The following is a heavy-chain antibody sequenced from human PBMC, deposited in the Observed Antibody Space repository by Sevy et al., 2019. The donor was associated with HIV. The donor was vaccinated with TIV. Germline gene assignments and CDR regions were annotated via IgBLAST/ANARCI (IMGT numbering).Heavy chain of an antibody. V-gene: IGHV1-46*01. Sequence: ASVKVSCKASGYTFTSYYMHWVRQAPGQGLEWMGIINPSGGSTSYAQKFQGRVTMTRDTSTSTVYMELGSLRSEDTAVYYCAREAEPLWFGELLGGAFDIWGQGTMVTVSS. CDR1: GYTFTSYY. D-gene: IGHD3-10*01. J-gene: IGHJ3*02. CDR3: AREAEPLWFGELLGGAFDI. CDR2: INPSGGST.